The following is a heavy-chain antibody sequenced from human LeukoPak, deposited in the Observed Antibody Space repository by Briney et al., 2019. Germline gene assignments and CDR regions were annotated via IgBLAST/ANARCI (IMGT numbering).Heavy chain of an antibody. V-gene: IGHV1-46*01. CDR2: INPSGGST. Sequence: ASVKVSCKASGYTFTSYYMHWVRQAPGQGLEWMGIINPSGGSTSYAQKFQGRVTMTRDMSASTVYMELSSLRSEDTAVYYCARDQAMTLRGDAFDIWGQGTMVTVSS. CDR1: GYTFTSYY. D-gene: IGHD2-2*01. J-gene: IGHJ3*02. CDR3: ARDQAMTLRGDAFDI.